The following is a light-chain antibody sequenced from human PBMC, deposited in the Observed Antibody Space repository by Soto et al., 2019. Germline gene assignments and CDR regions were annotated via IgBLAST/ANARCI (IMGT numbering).Light chain of an antibody. J-gene: IGLJ1*01. CDR1: SSDIGYYNY. CDR3: SSYKTGSTVV. V-gene: IGLV2-14*01. Sequence: QSVLTQPASVSGSPGQSITISCTGTSSDIGYYNYVSWYQQYPGKAPKLIIYEVSNRPSGVSNRFSGSKSANTASLTISGRQAEDEADDHCSSYKTGSTVVFGTGTKVTVL. CDR2: EVS.